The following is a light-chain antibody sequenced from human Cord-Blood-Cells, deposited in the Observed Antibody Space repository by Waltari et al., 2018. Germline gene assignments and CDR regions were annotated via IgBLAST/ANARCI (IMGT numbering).Light chain of an antibody. CDR2: GAS. Sequence: DTVLTQSPGTLSLSPGERATISCRASPSVSSSYLAWYQQKPGQAPRLLIYGASSRATGIPDRFSGSGSGTDFTLTISRLEPEDFAVYYCQQYGSSRWTFGQGTKVDIK. V-gene: IGKV3-20*01. CDR3: QQYGSSRWT. J-gene: IGKJ1*01. CDR1: PSVSSSY.